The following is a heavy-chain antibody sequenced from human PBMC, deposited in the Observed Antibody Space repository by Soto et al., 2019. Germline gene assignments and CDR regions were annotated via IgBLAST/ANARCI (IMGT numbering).Heavy chain of an antibody. CDR2: IYYSGST. D-gene: IGHD5-12*01. CDR3: ARWLQFKRTSFDY. V-gene: IGHV4-31*03. J-gene: IGHJ4*02. Sequence: PSETLSLTCTFSCGSISSGGYYWSWIRQHPGKGLEWIGYIYYSGSTYYNPSLKSRVTISVDTSKNQFSLKLSSVTAADTAVYYCARWLQFKRTSFDYWGQGTLVTVSS. CDR1: CGSISSGGYY.